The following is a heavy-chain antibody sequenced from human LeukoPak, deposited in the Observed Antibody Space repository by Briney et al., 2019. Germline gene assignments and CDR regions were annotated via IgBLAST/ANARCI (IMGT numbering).Heavy chain of an antibody. CDR3: ARTDSHRPYYYYYMDV. J-gene: IGHJ6*03. V-gene: IGHV1-69*13. D-gene: IGHD1-14*01. Sequence: SVKVSCKASGGTFSSYAISWVRQAPGQGLEWMGGIIPIFGTANYAQKFQGRVTITADESTSTAYMELSSLRSEDTAVYYCARTDSHRPYYYYYMDVWGKATTVTVSS. CDR1: GGTFSSYA. CDR2: IIPIFGTA.